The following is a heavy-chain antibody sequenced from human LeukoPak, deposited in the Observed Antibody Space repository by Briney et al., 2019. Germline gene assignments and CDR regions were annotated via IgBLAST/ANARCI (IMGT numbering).Heavy chain of an antibody. CDR2: ISSSSSYI. D-gene: IGHD2-21*01. CDR3: ARVLSLFYFDY. V-gene: IGHV3-21*01. Sequence: GGSLRLSCAASGFTFSSYSMNWVRQAPGKGLEWVSSISSSSSYIYYADSVKGRFTISRDNAKNSLYLQMNSLRAEDTAVYYCARVLSLFYFDYWGQGTLVTVSS. CDR1: GFTFSSYS. J-gene: IGHJ4*02.